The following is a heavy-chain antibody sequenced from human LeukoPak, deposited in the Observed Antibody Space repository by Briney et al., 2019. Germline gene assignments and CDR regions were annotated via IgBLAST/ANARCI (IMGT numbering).Heavy chain of an antibody. CDR1: GFTFSSYA. Sequence: HSGGSLRLSCAASGFTFSSYAMSWVRQAPGKGLEWVSAISGSGGSTYYADSVKGRFTISRDNSKNTLYLQMNSLRAEDTAVYYCAKDWGGIAAAGTYDYWGQGTLVTVSS. J-gene: IGHJ4*02. CDR2: ISGSGGST. V-gene: IGHV3-23*01. D-gene: IGHD6-13*01. CDR3: AKDWGGIAAAGTYDY.